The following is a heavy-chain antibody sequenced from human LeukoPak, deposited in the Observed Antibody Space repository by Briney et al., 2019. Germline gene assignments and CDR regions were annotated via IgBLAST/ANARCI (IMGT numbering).Heavy chain of an antibody. Sequence: GGSLRLSCAASGFTFSSYAMHWVRQAPGKGLEWVAVIWDDGSNKYYADSVKGRFTISRDNSKNTLYLHMNSLRAEDTAVYYCARDGGWPHYYFYGMDVWGQGTTVTVSS. D-gene: IGHD6-19*01. CDR1: GFTFSSYA. J-gene: IGHJ6*02. CDR3: ARDGGWPHYYFYGMDV. CDR2: IWDDGSNK. V-gene: IGHV3-33*01.